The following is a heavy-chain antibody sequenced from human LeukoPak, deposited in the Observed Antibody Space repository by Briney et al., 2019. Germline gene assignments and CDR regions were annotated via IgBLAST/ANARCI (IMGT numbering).Heavy chain of an antibody. Sequence: GGSLRLSCAASGFTFSSYSMHWVRQAPGKGLEWVAVISYDGSNKYYADSVKGRFTISRDNSKNTLYLQMNSLRAEDTAVYYCAKAYYYDSSDSDPDAFDIWGQGTMVTVSS. D-gene: IGHD3-22*01. V-gene: IGHV3-30*18. CDR2: ISYDGSNK. CDR1: GFTFSSYS. J-gene: IGHJ3*02. CDR3: AKAYYYDSSDSDPDAFDI.